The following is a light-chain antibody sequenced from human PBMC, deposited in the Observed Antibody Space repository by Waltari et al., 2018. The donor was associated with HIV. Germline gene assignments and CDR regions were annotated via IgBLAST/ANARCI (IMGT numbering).Light chain of an antibody. J-gene: IGLJ1*01. V-gene: IGLV2-23*02. CDR2: EVT. CDR1: SSHVGGDYL. CDR3: CSCPRSGIRYV. Sequence: QSALTQPASVSGSPGQSLTISCTGTSSHVGGDYLVPWYQQHPGEAPKLIIYEVTKRPSGVSNRFSGSKSGNTASLTISGLQAEDEADYYCCSCPRSGIRYVFGTGTKVTVL.